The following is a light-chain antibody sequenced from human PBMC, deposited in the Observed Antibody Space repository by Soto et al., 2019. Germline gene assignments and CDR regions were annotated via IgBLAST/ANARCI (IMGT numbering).Light chain of an antibody. V-gene: IGKV3-15*01. CDR2: GAS. CDR3: QQYNNWPPDRT. Sequence: EIVMTQSPATLSVSPGERATLSCRASQSVSSNLAWYQQKPGQAPRLLIYGASTRATGIPARFSGSGSGTDITLTISSLHSEDFAIYFCQQYNNWPPDRTFGQGTKVEIK. CDR1: QSVSSN. J-gene: IGKJ1*01.